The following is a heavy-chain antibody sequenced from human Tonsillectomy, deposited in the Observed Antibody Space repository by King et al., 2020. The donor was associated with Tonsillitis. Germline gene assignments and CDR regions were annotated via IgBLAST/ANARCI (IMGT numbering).Heavy chain of an antibody. Sequence: QLQESGPGLVKPSETLCLTCTVSGCSISSFYWSWILQPPGKGLELIGSIFYVGSTNYNPSLKSRATISVDTSKNQFSLKLSSVTAADTAVYFCASPYPVLKYWGQGTLVTVSS. J-gene: IGHJ4*02. CDR3: ASPYPVLKY. D-gene: IGHD3-9*01. CDR2: IFYVGST. CDR1: GCSISSFY. V-gene: IGHV4-59*01.